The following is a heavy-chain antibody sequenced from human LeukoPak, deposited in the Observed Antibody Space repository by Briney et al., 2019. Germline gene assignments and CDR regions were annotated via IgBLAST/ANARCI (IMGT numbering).Heavy chain of an antibody. J-gene: IGHJ4*02. D-gene: IGHD1-26*01. CDR1: GHTFKDYG. V-gene: IGHV1-18*01. Sequence: ASVKVSCKTSGHTFKDYGVSWVRQATGQGLEWLGGISAFSGNTNYAQNFQGRVTVTTDTSTSTAYMELRSLTSDDTAVYYCARGGELFDYWGQGTLVIVSS. CDR3: ARGGELFDY. CDR2: ISAFSGNT.